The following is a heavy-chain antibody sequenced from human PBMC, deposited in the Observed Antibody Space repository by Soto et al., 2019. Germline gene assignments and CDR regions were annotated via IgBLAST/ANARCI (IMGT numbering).Heavy chain of an antibody. V-gene: IGHV2-5*02. CDR1: GFSLSTTEMG. D-gene: IGHD6-6*01. CDR3: AHRIEYSTSSSAFDI. J-gene: IGHJ3*02. CDR2: IYRDDDK. Sequence: QITLKESGPTLVKPTQTLTLTCTFSGFSLSTTEMGVGWIRQPPGKALEWLALIYRDDDKRYSPSLKSRLTIIKDTSKKQVVLTVTNMDPVDTATYYCAHRIEYSTSSSAFDIWGQGTMVTVSS.